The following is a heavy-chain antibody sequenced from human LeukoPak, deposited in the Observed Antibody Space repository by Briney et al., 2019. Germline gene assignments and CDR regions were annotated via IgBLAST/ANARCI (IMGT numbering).Heavy chain of an antibody. CDR1: GYTFTGYY. CDR2: INPNSGGT. V-gene: IGHV1-2*02. CDR3: ARIRGSYYYDSSGYADY. J-gene: IGHJ4*02. D-gene: IGHD3-22*01. Sequence: GASVKVSCKASGYTFTGYYMHWVRQAPGQGLEWMGWINPNSGGTNYAQKFQGRVTMTRDTSISTAYMELSRLRSDDTAEYYCARIRGSYYYDSSGYADYWGQGTLVTVSS.